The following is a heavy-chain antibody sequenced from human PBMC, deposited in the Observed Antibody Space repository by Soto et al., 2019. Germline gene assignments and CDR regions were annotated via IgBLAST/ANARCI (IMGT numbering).Heavy chain of an antibody. J-gene: IGHJ4*02. V-gene: IGHV3-30*03. Sequence: QVQLVESGGGVVKPGRSLRLSCAASGFAFSTYGMHWVRQAPGKGLEWVAVTTFDGARINYADSVKGRFTISRDNSRTTMFLQMNNPTIDDSAVYFYPRKNPGKEWELPDDWGQGTMVTVSS. CDR3: PRKNPGKEWELPDD. CDR1: GFAFSTYG. D-gene: IGHD1-26*01. CDR2: TTFDGARI.